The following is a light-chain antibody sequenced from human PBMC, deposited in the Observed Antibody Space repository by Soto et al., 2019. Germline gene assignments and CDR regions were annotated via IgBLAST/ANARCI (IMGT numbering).Light chain of an antibody. CDR1: QGFSNS. J-gene: IGKJ4*01. CDR3: QKYDSAPLT. V-gene: IGKV1-27*01. Sequence: DIQMTQSPSSLTASIGDRVTISCRASQGFSNSLAWYQQKPGKVPTLLIYGASILQSGVPSRFSGSGSGTEFTLTISCLQPEDVATDFCQKYDSAPLTFGGGTKVEIK. CDR2: GAS.